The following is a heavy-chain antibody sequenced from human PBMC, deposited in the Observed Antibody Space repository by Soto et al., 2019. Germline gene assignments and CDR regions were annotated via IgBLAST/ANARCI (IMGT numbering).Heavy chain of an antibody. V-gene: IGHV3-23*01. CDR2: ISGSGGST. Sequence: GGSLRLSCAASGFTFSSYAMSWVRQAPGKGLEWVSAISGSGGSTYYADSVKGRFTISRDNSKNTLYLQMNSLRAEDTAVYYCAKYNYYDSSGYYDYWGQGTLVTVSS. D-gene: IGHD3-22*01. J-gene: IGHJ4*02. CDR3: AKYNYYDSSGYYDY. CDR1: GFTFSSYA.